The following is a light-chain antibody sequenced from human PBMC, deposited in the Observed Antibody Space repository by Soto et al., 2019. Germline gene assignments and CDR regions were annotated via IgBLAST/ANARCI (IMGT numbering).Light chain of an antibody. J-gene: IGKJ4*01. CDR3: QQYYNWPLT. CDR1: QSFSSN. Sequence: VVTLSPSTFSVSPGERATLSCRASQSFSSNVAWYQQKHGQAPSRLIYGTATRITSSTARFSGSGSGTELTIPISSLQSEDFAVDYCQQYYNWPLTFGGGTKVDIK. V-gene: IGKV3-15*01. CDR2: GTA.